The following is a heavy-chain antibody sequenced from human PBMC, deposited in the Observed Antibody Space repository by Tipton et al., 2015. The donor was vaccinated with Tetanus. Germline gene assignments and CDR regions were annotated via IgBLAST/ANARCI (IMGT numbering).Heavy chain of an antibody. Sequence: LRLSCSVSGGSISGSSYYWSWIRQPPGKALEWIGSIYYSGSTFYHPSLQSRVTISVDTSKNQFSLRLSSLTVADTAVYYCARGGSYSYGPRGFDLWGRGTLVTVSS. D-gene: IGHD5-18*01. CDR1: GGSISGSSYY. CDR2: IYYSGST. V-gene: IGHV4-39*01. CDR3: ARGGSYSYGPRGFDL. J-gene: IGHJ2*01.